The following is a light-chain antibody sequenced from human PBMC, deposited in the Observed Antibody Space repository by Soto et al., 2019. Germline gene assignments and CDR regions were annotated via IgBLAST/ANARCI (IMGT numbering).Light chain of an antibody. CDR3: QPNANPAPLS. CDR1: LSVRSSY. V-gene: IGKV3D-20*01. CDR2: EGS. Sequence: IVLTRSPATLSLFSGGRATPSLGARLSVRSSYVAWIQHKAGLAPRRLVYEGSSRASGIPDRFSGSGSGTDFTLPIGRLEPEDFALYHRQPNANPAPLSFVGGTKV. J-gene: IGKJ4*01.